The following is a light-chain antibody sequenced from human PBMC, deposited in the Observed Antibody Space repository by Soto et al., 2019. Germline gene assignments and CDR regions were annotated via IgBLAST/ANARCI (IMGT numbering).Light chain of an antibody. V-gene: IGKV3-15*01. J-gene: IGKJ5*01. CDR1: QSVKSS. CDR3: QQYSNLIT. CDR2: GAS. Sequence: EIMMTQSPATLCVSSGERGTLSCRASQSVKSSLAWYQQKPGQAPRLLIYGASTTATGIPARLSGSGSGTYFSITIRSLQPEDSATYYCQQYSNLITFGQGTRLEIK.